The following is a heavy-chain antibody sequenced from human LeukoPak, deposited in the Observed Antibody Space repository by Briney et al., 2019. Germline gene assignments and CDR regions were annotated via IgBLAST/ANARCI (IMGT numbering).Heavy chain of an antibody. CDR2: ISAYNGNT. CDR1: GYTFTSYG. V-gene: IGHV1-18*01. CDR3: ARGCPSSSWYPSGYYYMDV. J-gene: IGHJ6*03. Sequence: ASVRVSCKASGYTFTSYGISWVRQAPGQGLEWMGWISAYNGNTNYAQKLQGRATMTTDTSTSTAYMELRSLRSDDTAVYYCARGCPSSSWYPSGYYYMDVWGKGTTVTVSS. D-gene: IGHD6-13*01.